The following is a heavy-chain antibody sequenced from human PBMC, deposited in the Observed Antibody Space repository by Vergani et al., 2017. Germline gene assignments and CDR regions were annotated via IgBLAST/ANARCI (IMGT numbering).Heavy chain of an antibody. Sequence: EVQLVESGGGLVQPGGSLRLSCAASGFTFSSYWMSWVRQAPGKGLEWVANIKQDGSEKYYVDSVKGRFTISRDNSKNTLYLQMNSLRAEDTAVYYCAKGTRSSSWYPPLGYWGQGTLVTVSS. CDR1: GFTFSSYW. J-gene: IGHJ4*02. CDR2: IKQDGSEK. D-gene: IGHD6-13*01. CDR3: AKGTRSSSWYPPLGY. V-gene: IGHV3-7*03.